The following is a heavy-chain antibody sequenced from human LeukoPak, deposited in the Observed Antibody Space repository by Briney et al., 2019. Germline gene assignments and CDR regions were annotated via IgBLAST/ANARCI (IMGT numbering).Heavy chain of an antibody. Sequence: ASVKVSCKASGYTFTSYGISWVRQAPGQGLEWMGWISAYNGNTNYAQKLQGRVTMTTDTSTSTAYVELRSLRSDDTAVYYCARDLARITGTTGGGYNWFDPWGQGTLVIVSS. CDR3: ARDLARITGTTGGGYNWFDP. D-gene: IGHD1-7*01. CDR2: ISAYNGNT. J-gene: IGHJ5*02. CDR1: GYTFTSYG. V-gene: IGHV1-18*01.